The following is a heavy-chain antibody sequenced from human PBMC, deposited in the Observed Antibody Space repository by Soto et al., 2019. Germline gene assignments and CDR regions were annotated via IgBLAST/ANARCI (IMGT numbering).Heavy chain of an antibody. J-gene: IGHJ4*02. CDR3: AKDLIRGDGYIDFDY. D-gene: IGHD3-10*01. Sequence: GGSLRLSCAASGFIFNDYAMSWVRQAPGKGLEWVSFISAGGGSPNYADSVKGRFTISRDNSKNMVYLQMNSLRVEDTAVYFCAKDLIRGDGYIDFDYWGQGTLVTVSS. CDR2: ISAGGGSP. V-gene: IGHV3-23*01. CDR1: GFIFNDYA.